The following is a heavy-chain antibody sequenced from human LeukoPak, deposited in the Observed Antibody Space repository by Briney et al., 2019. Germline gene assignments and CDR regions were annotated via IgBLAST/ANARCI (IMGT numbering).Heavy chain of an antibody. CDR1: GYSIRSDDY. CDR2: IYHSGST. D-gene: IGHD4-11*01. Sequence: SETLSLTCAVSGYSIRSDDYWGWIRQSPGKGLEWIGSIYHSGSTHYNPSLKSRVTISVDTSKNQFSLMLSSVTAADTAVYFCARNRSLTTTPGFDHWGQGTLVTVSS. J-gene: IGHJ4*02. V-gene: IGHV4-38-2*01. CDR3: ARNRSLTTTPGFDH.